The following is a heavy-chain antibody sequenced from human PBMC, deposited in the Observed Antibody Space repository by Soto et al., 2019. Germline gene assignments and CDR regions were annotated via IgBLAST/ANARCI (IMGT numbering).Heavy chain of an antibody. CDR1: GGSISSYY. V-gene: IGHV4-59*08. J-gene: IGHJ5*02. D-gene: IGHD3-10*01. CDR3: ASQYYYGSGSYSWGWFDP. Sequence: QVQLQESGPGLVKPSETLSLTCTVSGGSISSYYWSWIRQPPGKGLEWIGYIYYSGSTNYNPSLKGRVPTPVDTSKNPFSLKPSSVTAADTAVYYCASQYYYGSGSYSWGWFDPWGQGTLVTVSS. CDR2: IYYSGST.